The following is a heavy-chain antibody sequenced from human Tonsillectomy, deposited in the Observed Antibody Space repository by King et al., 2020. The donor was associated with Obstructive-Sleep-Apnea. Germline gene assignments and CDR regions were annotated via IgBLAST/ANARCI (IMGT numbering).Heavy chain of an antibody. CDR3: AASEEGGSYSLEY. V-gene: IGHV3-23*04. Sequence: VQLVESGGGLGQPGGSLRLSCADSLFTFNNYAMSWVRQAPGKGLEWVSGISGSGDSTYYADSVKGRFTISRDNSKNTLYLQMDSLRAEDTAVYYCAASEEGGSYSLEYWGRGTLVTVSS. CDR1: LFTFNNYA. D-gene: IGHD1-26*01. CDR2: ISGSGDST. J-gene: IGHJ4*02.